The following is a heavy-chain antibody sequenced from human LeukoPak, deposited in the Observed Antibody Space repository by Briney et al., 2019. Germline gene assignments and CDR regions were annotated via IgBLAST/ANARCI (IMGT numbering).Heavy chain of an antibody. CDR1: GFTFSSHW. CDR2: TNTDGSTT. D-gene: IGHD3-22*01. V-gene: IGHV3-74*01. Sequence: GSLRLSCEVSGFTFSSHWMHWVRQAPGKGPVWVSRTNTDGSTTKYADSVKGRFTISRDNSKNTLYLQMNSLRAEDTAVYYCAKRTGAYYDSSEDYFDYWGQGTLVTVSS. CDR3: AKRTGAYYDSSEDYFDY. J-gene: IGHJ4*02.